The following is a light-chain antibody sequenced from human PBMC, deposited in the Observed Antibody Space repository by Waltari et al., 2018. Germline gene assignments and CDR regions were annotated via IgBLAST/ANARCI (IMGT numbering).Light chain of an antibody. CDR2: EVS. V-gene: IGLV2-23*02. Sequence: QPALTQPASVSGSPGQSITLSCTGTSGDVGNYNVVSWYQQYPGKAPKFIIYEVSEGPSGVSSRFAGSKHGNTASLTISGLQAEDEADYYCCSYAGGTTYVFGTGTKVTVL. CDR1: SGDVGNYNV. J-gene: IGLJ1*01. CDR3: CSYAGGTTYV.